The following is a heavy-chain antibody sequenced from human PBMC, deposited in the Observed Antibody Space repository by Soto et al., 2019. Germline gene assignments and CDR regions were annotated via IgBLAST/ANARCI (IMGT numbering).Heavy chain of an antibody. D-gene: IGHD3-22*01. V-gene: IGHV1-3*01. CDR2: INAGNGNT. CDR1: GYTFTSYG. Sequence: GASVKVSCKASGYTFTSYGIHWVRQAPGQRLEWTGWINAGNGNTKYSEKFQGRVTITSDTSASTAYLELSSLRSEDTAVYYCARDANDRTAHSQPYYYGMDVWGQGTTVTVSS. J-gene: IGHJ6*02. CDR3: ARDANDRTAHSQPYYYGMDV.